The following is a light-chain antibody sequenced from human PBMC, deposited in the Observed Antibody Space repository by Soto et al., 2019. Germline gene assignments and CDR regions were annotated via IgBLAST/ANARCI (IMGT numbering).Light chain of an antibody. CDR3: QQYNTFST. CDR1: QSISTW. CDR2: DAS. V-gene: IGKV1-5*01. J-gene: IGKJ1*01. Sequence: DIQMTQSPSALSASVVDRFTITFRASQSISTWLAWYQQKPGKAPKLLIFDASTLQSGVPSRFSGSGSGTEFTLTISSLQPDDFATYYCQQYNTFSTFGQGTKVDIK.